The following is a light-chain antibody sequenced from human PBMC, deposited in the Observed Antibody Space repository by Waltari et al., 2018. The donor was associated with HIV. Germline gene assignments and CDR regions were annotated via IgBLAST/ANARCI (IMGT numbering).Light chain of an antibody. V-gene: IGLV1-40*01. CDR3: QSYDSSLSTVL. CDR1: SSPIRRQYG. J-gene: IGLJ3*02. Sequence: QSVLTQPPSVSGAPGQTVTIPSTGSSSPIRRQYGVYWYQPRPGTAPRLLIFSDHNRPSGVPDRFSGSRSGTSASLAITGLQAEDESDYYCQSYDSSLSTVLFGGGTKLTVL. CDR2: SDH.